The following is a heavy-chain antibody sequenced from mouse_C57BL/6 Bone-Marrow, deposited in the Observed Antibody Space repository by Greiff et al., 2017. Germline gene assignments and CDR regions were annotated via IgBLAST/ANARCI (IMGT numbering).Heavy chain of an antibody. Sequence: EVKLVESGGGLVQPGGSLKLSCAASGFTFSDYYMYWVRQTPEKRLEWVAYISNGGGSTYYPDTVKGRFTFSRDNATNTLYLQMSRLKSEDTVMYYCARPPLTGTGYAMDYWGQGTSVTVSS. CDR1: GFTFSDYY. D-gene: IGHD4-1*01. V-gene: IGHV5-12*01. CDR3: ARPPLTGTGYAMDY. CDR2: ISNGGGST. J-gene: IGHJ4*01.